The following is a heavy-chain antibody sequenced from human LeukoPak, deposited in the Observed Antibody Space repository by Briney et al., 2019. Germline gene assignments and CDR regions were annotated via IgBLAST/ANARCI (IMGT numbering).Heavy chain of an antibody. CDR2: ISSGGST. CDR3: AKGGVYSRLDY. V-gene: IGHV3-23*01. J-gene: IGHJ4*02. CDR1: GFTFSSYA. D-gene: IGHD6-13*01. Sequence: GGSLRLSCAASGFTFSSYAMSWVRQAPGKGLEWVSAISSGGSTTYADSVKGRFTISRDSSKNTLSLQMNSLRAKDTAVYYCAKGGVYSRLDYWGQGTLVTVSS.